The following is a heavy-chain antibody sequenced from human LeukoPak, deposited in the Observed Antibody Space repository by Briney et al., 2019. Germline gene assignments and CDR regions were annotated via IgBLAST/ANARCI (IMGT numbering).Heavy chain of an antibody. CDR1: GFTFSNAW. CDR3: TSQTTDFWSGYYTGRGVDY. J-gene: IGHJ4*02. Sequence: PGGSLRLSCAASGFTFSNAWMSWVRQAPGKGLEWVGRIKSKTDGGTTDYAAPVKGRFTFSRDDSKNTLYLQMNSLKTEDTAVYYCTSQTTDFWSGYYTGRGVDYWGQGTLVTVSS. CDR2: IKSKTDGGTT. D-gene: IGHD3-3*01. V-gene: IGHV3-15*01.